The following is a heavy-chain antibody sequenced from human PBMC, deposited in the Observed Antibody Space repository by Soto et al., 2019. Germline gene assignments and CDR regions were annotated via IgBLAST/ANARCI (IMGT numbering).Heavy chain of an antibody. CDR2: IYYSGRT. V-gene: IGHV4-59*01. Sequence: QVQLQESGPGLVKPSETLSLTCTVSGGSISSYYWSWIRQPPGKGLEWIGYIYYSGRTNYNPSLKSRVTISVDTSKNQFSLKLSSVTAADTAVYYCATQAGYGDYRHWGQGTLVTVSS. CDR3: ATQAGYGDYRH. D-gene: IGHD4-17*01. J-gene: IGHJ1*01. CDR1: GGSISSYY.